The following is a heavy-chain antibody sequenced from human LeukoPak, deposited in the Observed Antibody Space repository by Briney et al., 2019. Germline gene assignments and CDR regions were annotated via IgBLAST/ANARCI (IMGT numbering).Heavy chain of an antibody. V-gene: IGHV4-4*07. Sequence: SETLSLPCTVSGGPIRSYYWSWIRPPPGKGPEWIGRIYTSGSTNYNASLKSRVSMSVDTSKNQYSLKLSSVTAADTAVFYCARENSGSYREFDYWGQGTLVTVSS. CDR2: IYTSGST. D-gene: IGHD1-26*01. J-gene: IGHJ4*02. CDR3: ARENSGSYREFDY. CDR1: GGPIRSYY.